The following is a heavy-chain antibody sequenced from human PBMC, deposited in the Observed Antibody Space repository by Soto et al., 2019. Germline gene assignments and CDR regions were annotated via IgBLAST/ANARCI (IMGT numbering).Heavy chain of an antibody. J-gene: IGHJ4*02. D-gene: IGHD3-22*01. CDR3: ARDQSAYYYDTSVYDY. CDR1: GFTFSSYG. Sequence: QVQLVESGGGVVQPGRSLRLSCAASGFTFSSYGMHWVRQAPGKGLEWVAVIWYDGSNKYYADSVKGRFTISRDNSKNTLYLQINSLRAEDTAVYYCARDQSAYYYDTSVYDYWFQGTLVTVSS. V-gene: IGHV3-33*01. CDR2: IWYDGSNK.